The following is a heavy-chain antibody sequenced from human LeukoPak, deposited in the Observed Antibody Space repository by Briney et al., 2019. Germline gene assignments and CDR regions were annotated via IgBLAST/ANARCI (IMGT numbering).Heavy chain of an antibody. CDR2: IYTSGST. CDR1: GGSISSYD. J-gene: IGHJ4*02. Sequence: PSETLSLTCTISGGSISSYDWSWIRQPAGKGLEWIGLIYTSGSTNYNPSLMSRVTISVDKSKNEFSLKLSSVTAADTAVYYCARGGDSSGFYWGPGTLVTVSS. CDR3: ARGGDSSGFY. D-gene: IGHD6-19*01. V-gene: IGHV4-4*07.